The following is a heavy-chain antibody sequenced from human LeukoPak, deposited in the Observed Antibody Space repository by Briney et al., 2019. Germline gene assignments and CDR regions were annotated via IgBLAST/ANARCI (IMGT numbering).Heavy chain of an antibody. J-gene: IGHJ4*02. CDR1: GGTFSSYA. CDR3: ARDQGSGSYWLFDY. CDR2: IIPIFGTA. D-gene: IGHD1-26*01. V-gene: IGHV1-69*13. Sequence: RASVKVSCKASGGTFSSYAISWVRQAPGQGLEWMGGIIPIFGTANYAQKFQGRVTITADESTSTAYMELSSLRSEDTAVYYCARDQGSGSYWLFDYWGQGTLVTVSS.